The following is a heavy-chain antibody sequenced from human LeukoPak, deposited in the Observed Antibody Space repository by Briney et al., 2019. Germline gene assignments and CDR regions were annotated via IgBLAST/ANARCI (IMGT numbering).Heavy chain of an antibody. V-gene: IGHV4-38-2*01. Sequence: SETLSLTCAVSGYSISSGYHWGWIRQPPGKGLEWIGSVYHSGSTSYNPSLVSRVAISVDTSRNQFSLKLRSMTAADTAVYYCVRVYTGSSWGAFDYWGQGTLVTVSS. CDR1: GYSISSGYH. CDR2: VYHSGST. D-gene: IGHD2-2*02. CDR3: VRVYTGSSWGAFDY. J-gene: IGHJ4*02.